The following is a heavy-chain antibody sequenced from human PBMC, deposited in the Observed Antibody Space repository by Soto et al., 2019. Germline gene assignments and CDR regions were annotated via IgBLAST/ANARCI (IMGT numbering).Heavy chain of an antibody. Sequence: RTISCKGSGYMFTNYWIGWVRQMPGKGLEWMGIIHGGDSNTRYSPSFDGQVTISTDKSINTAYLQWSSLKASDTAMYYCARRVTSSTGWDYWGQGSLVTVSS. CDR2: IHGGDSNT. CDR3: ARRVTSSTGWDY. D-gene: IGHD6-19*01. CDR1: GYMFTNYW. J-gene: IGHJ4*02. V-gene: IGHV5-51*01.